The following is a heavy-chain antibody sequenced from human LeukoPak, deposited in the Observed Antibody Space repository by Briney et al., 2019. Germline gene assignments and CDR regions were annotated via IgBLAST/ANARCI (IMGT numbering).Heavy chain of an antibody. J-gene: IGHJ3*02. D-gene: IGHD6-6*01. V-gene: IGHV1-18*01. Sequence: ASVKVSCKASGYIFSNYGISWVRQAPGQGLEWMGWISVYNGNTVYAQNLRDRVTMTTDTSTSTGYMELRSLRSDDTAVYYCARDRWSSSSSEGTFDIWGQGTMVIVSS. CDR2: ISVYNGNT. CDR1: GYIFSNYG. CDR3: ARDRWSSSSSEGTFDI.